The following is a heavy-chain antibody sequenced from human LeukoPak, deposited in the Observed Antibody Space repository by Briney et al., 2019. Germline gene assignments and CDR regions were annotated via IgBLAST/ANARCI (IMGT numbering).Heavy chain of an antibody. CDR2: INQDASEI. CDR3: ATDRDNSDWQKRFDS. Sequence: GGSLRLSYAASGFTFSTYWMNWYRQAPGKGLEWVGNINQDASEINYVDSVRGRFTISRDNAKNSLHLQMNSLRAEDTAVYYCATDRDNSDWQKRFDSWGQGTLVTVSS. CDR1: GFTFSTYW. V-gene: IGHV3-7*01. J-gene: IGHJ4*02. D-gene: IGHD2-21*02.